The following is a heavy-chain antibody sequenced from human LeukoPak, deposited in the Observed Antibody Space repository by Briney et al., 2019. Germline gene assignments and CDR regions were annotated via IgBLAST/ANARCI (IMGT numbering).Heavy chain of an antibody. CDR1: GGSISSGSYY. J-gene: IGHJ4*02. CDR3: ARGPGGSSSSDFDY. D-gene: IGHD6-6*01. CDR2: IYTSGST. Sequence: PSQTLSLTCTVSGGSISSGSYYWSWIRQPAGKGLEWIGRIYTSGSTNYNPSLKSRVTISVDTSKDQFSLKLSSVTAADTAVYYCARGPGGSSSSDFDYWGQGTLVTVSS. V-gene: IGHV4-61*02.